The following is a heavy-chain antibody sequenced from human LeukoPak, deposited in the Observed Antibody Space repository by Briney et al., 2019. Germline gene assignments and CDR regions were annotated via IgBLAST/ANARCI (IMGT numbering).Heavy chain of an antibody. Sequence: GGSLRLSCAASGLTFSRYAMNWVRQAPGKGLEWVAVLSYDGSNKYYADSVRGRFTISRDNSKNTLYLQMNSLRAEGTAVYYCARGAGIQLWLPFDYWGQGTLVTVSS. D-gene: IGHD5-18*01. V-gene: IGHV3-30-3*01. CDR3: ARGAGIQLWLPFDY. CDR1: GLTFSRYA. CDR2: LSYDGSNK. J-gene: IGHJ4*02.